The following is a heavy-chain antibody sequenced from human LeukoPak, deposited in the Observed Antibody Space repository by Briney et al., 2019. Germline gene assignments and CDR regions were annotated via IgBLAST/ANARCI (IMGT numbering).Heavy chain of an antibody. V-gene: IGHV3-21*01. CDR2: ISSSSSYI. Sequence: GGSLRLSCAASGFTFSSYSMNWVRQAPGKGLEWVSSISSSSSYIYYADSVKGRFTISRDNAKNSLYLQMNSLRAEDTAVYYCARGASIVVVPAARRGYYFDYWGQGTRVTVSP. CDR3: ARGASIVVVPAARRGYYFDY. J-gene: IGHJ4*02. D-gene: IGHD2-2*01. CDR1: GFTFSSYS.